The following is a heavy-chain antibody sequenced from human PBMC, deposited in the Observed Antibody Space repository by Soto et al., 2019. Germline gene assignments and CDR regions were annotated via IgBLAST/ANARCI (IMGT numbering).Heavy chain of an antibody. J-gene: IGHJ6*02. V-gene: IGHV1-69*13. CDR2: ITPIFGSA. Sequence: SVKVSCKASGGTFSSYAISWVRQAPGQGLEWMGGITPIFGSANYAQKFQGRVTITADESTSTAYMELSSLRSEDTAVYYCARDQSGYSGYDSRTDYYCYGMDVWGQGTTVTVSS. CDR1: GGTFSSYA. CDR3: ARDQSGYSGYDSRTDYYCYGMDV. D-gene: IGHD5-12*01.